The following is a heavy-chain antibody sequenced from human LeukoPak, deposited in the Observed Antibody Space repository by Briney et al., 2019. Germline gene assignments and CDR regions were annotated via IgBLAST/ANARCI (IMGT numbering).Heavy chain of an antibody. V-gene: IGHV4-38-2*01. J-gene: IGHJ4*02. CDR3: ASHGVVNNVIDY. Sequence: SATLSLTCAVSGYSISSGYYWGWNRQPPGKGLVWIGSIYHSGSTYYNPSLKGRVTIPVDTSKNQFSLKLSSVTAADTAVYYCASHGVVNNVIDYWGQGTLVTVSS. CDR2: IYHSGST. CDR1: GYSISSGYY. D-gene: IGHD3-3*01.